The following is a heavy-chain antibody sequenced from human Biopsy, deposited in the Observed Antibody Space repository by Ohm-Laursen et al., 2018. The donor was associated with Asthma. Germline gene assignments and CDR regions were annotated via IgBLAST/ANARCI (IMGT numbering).Heavy chain of an antibody. CDR2: ISKDASTQ. V-gene: IGHV3-30*01. Sequence: SLRLSCTAPGFSFSNLAIHWARQAPGKGLEWVGVISKDASTQDYADSVKGRFTMARDNSKNTLDLQMNSLREEDTAVYYCVRDGTDDAFDIWGQGTVVSVSS. CDR3: VRDGTDDAFDI. D-gene: IGHD1-1*01. CDR1: GFSFSNLA. J-gene: IGHJ3*02.